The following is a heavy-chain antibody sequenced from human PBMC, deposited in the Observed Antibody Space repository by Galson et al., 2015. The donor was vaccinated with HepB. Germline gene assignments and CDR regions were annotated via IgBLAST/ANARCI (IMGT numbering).Heavy chain of an antibody. D-gene: IGHD3-9*01. CDR1: GDSISGRDW. CDR3: ARGLSDVRDFDWLIRGQGENNWFDP. V-gene: IGHV4-4*01. CDR2: IYHSGIT. Sequence: ETLSLTCAVSGDSISGRDWWSWIRRPAGKGLEWIGEIYHSGITSYNPSLKSRVTISVDKSKNQFSLKLSLVTAADTAVYFCARGLSDVRDFDWLIRGQGENNWFDPWGQGMLVTVSP. J-gene: IGHJ5*02.